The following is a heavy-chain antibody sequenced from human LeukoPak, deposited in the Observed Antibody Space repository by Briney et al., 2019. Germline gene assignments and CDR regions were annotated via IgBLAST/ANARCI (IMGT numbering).Heavy chain of an antibody. V-gene: IGHV1-46*04. Sequence: ASVKVSCKASGYTFTSYYMHWVRQAPGQGLEWMGIINPSGGSTSYAQKLQGRVTMTRDTSTSTVYMELSSLRSEDTAVYYCARDNYDYGDFDYWGQGTLVTVSS. CDR2: INPSGGST. CDR3: ARDNYDYGDFDY. CDR1: GYTFTSYY. D-gene: IGHD4-17*01. J-gene: IGHJ4*02.